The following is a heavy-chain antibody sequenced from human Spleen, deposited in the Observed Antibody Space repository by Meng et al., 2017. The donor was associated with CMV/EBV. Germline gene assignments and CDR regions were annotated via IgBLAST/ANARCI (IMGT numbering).Heavy chain of an antibody. V-gene: IGHV3-30*04. D-gene: IGHD6-13*01. Sequence: SCAASGFTFTTFSIHWVRQAPGKGLEWVADISYDGSDKYYADSVRGRFTISRDNSKNTLFLHMKNLRAEDSAVYFCAREGYTLGRFGAFDVWGQGTMVTVSS. CDR2: ISYDGSDK. CDR3: AREGYTLGRFGAFDV. CDR1: GFTFTTFS. J-gene: IGHJ3*01.